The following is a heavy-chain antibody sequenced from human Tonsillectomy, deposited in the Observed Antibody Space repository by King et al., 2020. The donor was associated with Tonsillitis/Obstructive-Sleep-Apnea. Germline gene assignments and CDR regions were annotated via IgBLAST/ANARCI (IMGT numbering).Heavy chain of an antibody. D-gene: IGHD3-22*01. CDR3: AKVSIPQYYDSSGYQYYYYYYGMDV. CDR1: GFTFSSYA. V-gene: IGHV3-23*04. Sequence: VQLVESGGGLVQPGGSLRLSCAASGFTFSSYAMSWVRQAPGKGLEWVSAISGSGGSTYYADSVKGRFTISRDNSKNTLYLQMNSLRAEDTAVYYCAKVSIPQYYDSSGYQYYYYYYGMDVWGQGTTVTVSS. CDR2: ISGSGGST. J-gene: IGHJ6*02.